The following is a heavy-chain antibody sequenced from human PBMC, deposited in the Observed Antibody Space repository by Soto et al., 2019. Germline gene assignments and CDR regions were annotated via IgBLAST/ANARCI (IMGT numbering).Heavy chain of an antibody. V-gene: IGHV1-46*01. CDR2: INPSGGST. CDR3: ARDSTYYYDSSGYYYYYFAY. D-gene: IGHD3-22*01. Sequence: ASVKVSCKASGYTFTSYYMHWVRQAPGQGLEWMGIINPSGGSTSYAQKFQGRVTMTRDTSTSTVYMELSSLRFEDTAVYYCARDSTYYYDSSGYYYYYFAYWGQGTLVPVSS. J-gene: IGHJ4*02. CDR1: GYTFTSYY.